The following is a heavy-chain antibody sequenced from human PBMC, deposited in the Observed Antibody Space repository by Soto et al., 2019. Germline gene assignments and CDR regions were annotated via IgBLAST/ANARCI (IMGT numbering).Heavy chain of an antibody. V-gene: IGHV5-10-1*01. CDR1: GYSFTSYW. CDR3: ARRYATLYGMDV. CDR2: IDPSDSYT. Sequence: GESLKISCKGSGYSFTSYWISWVRQMPGKGLEWMGRIDPSDSYTNYSPSSQGHVTISADKSISTAYLQWSSLKASDTAMYYCARRYATLYGMDVWGQGTTVTVSS. D-gene: IGHD1-26*01. J-gene: IGHJ6*02.